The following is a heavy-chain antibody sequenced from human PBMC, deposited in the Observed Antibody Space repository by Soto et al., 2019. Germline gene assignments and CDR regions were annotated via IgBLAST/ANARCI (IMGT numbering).Heavy chain of an antibody. Sequence: GGSLRLSCAASGFTFSSYGMHWVRQAPGKGLEWVAVIWYDGSNKYYADSVKGRFTISRDNSKNTLYLQMNSLRAEDTAVYYCARSRRGLLPFDYWGQGTLVTVSS. J-gene: IGHJ4*02. CDR3: ARSRRGLLPFDY. CDR2: IWYDGSNK. V-gene: IGHV3-33*01. D-gene: IGHD3-22*01. CDR1: GFTFSSYG.